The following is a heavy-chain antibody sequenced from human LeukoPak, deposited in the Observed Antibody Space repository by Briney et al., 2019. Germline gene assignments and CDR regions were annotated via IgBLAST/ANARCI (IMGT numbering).Heavy chain of an antibody. J-gene: IGHJ4*02. Sequence: GGSLRLSCAASGFTFSSYTMNWVRQAPGKGLEWVSSISSSGSYIYYADSVKGRFTISRDNAKNSLYLQMNSLRAEDTAVYYCAREYVHCGGDCLDYWGQGTLVTVSS. CDR2: ISSSGSYI. V-gene: IGHV3-21*01. CDR3: AREYVHCGGDCLDY. D-gene: IGHD2-21*02. CDR1: GFTFSSYT.